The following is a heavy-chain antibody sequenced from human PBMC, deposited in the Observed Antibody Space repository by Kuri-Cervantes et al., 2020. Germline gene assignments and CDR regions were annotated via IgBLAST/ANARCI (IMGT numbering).Heavy chain of an antibody. D-gene: IGHD2-15*01. J-gene: IGHJ4*02. CDR2: ISYDGSNK. Sequence: GGSLRLSCAASGFTFRNYGMDWVRQAPGKGLEWVAVISYDGSNKYYADSVKGRFTISRDNSKNTLYLQMNSLRTEDTAVYYCAKAACSGGSCYSPWDYWGQGTLVTVSS. V-gene: IGHV3-33*05. CDR1: GFTFRNYG. CDR3: AKAACSGGSCYSPWDY.